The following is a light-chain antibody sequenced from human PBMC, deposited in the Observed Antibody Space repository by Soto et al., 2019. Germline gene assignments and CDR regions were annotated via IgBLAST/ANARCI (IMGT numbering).Light chain of an antibody. CDR1: SSDVGSYNL. CDR3: CSYAGSGTLI. CDR2: EVS. J-gene: IGLJ2*01. Sequence: QSVLTQPASVSGSPGQSITISCTGTSSDVGSYNLVSWYQHHPGKAPKLMIYEVSKRPSGVSNRFSGSKSGNTASLTISGLQTVDEADYFCCSYAGSGTLIFGGGTKLTVL. V-gene: IGLV2-23*02.